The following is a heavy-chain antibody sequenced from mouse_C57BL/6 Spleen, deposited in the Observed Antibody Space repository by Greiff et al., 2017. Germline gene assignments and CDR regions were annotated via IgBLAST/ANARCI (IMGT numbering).Heavy chain of an antibody. J-gene: IGHJ2*01. D-gene: IGHD2-3*01. CDR3: AIENGYSEVDY. CDR2: IYPGSGST. CDR1: GYTFTSYW. V-gene: IGHV1-55*01. Sequence: QVQLQQPGAELVKPGASVKMSCKASGYTFTSYWITWVKQRPGQGLEWLGDIYPGSGSTNYNEKFKSKATLTVDTSSSTAYMQLSSLTSDDSAVYYCAIENGYSEVDYWGQGTTLTVSS.